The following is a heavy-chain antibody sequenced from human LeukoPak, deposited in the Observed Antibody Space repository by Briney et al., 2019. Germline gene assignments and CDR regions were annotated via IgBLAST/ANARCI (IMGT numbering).Heavy chain of an antibody. CDR1: GGTFSSYA. CDR2: IIPILGIA. V-gene: IGHV1-69*04. D-gene: IGHD6-19*01. CDR3: ARARLHSSGWNAFDI. J-gene: IGHJ3*02. Sequence: SVKVSCKASGGTFSSYAVSWVRQAPGQGLEWMGRIIPILGIANYAQKFQGRVTITADKSTSTAYMELSSLRSEDTAVYYCARARLHSSGWNAFDIWGQGTMVTVSS.